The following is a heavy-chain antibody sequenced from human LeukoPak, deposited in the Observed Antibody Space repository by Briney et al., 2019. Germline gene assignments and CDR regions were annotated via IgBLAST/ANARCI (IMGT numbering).Heavy chain of an antibody. CDR2: IYYSGST. J-gene: IGHJ4*02. CDR3: AVQQLWSASIDY. CDR1: GGSISSSSYY. V-gene: IGHV4-39*01. Sequence: SETLSLTCTVSGGSISSSSYYWGWIRQPPGKGLEWIGSIYYSGSTYYNPSLKSRVTISVDTSKNQFSLKLSSVTAADTAVYYCAVQQLWSASIDYWGQGTLVTVSS. D-gene: IGHD5-18*01.